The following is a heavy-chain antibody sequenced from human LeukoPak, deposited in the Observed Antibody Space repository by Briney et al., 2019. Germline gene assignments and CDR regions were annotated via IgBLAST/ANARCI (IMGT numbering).Heavy chain of an antibody. CDR3: ARPPRVYCSSTSCYYFDY. D-gene: IGHD2-2*01. CDR1: GFTFSDYY. Sequence: GGSLRLSCAASGFTFSDYYMSWIRPAPGKGLEWVSYISSSGSTIYYADSVKGRFTISRDNAKNSLYLQMNSLRAEDTAVYYCARPPRVYCSSTSCYYFDYWGQGTLVTVSS. J-gene: IGHJ4*02. V-gene: IGHV3-11*04. CDR2: ISSSGSTI.